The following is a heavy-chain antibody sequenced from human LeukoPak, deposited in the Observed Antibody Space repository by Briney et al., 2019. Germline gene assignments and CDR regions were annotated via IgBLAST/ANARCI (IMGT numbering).Heavy chain of an antibody. V-gene: IGHV4-34*01. Sequence: PSETLSLTCAVYGGSFSGYYWSWIRQTPGKGLEWIGEINHSGSTNYNPSLKSRVTTSVDTSKNQFSLKLSSVTAADTAVYYCARGPLYYDYVWGSYRKRYDAFDIWGQGTMVTVSS. CDR3: ARGPLYYDYVWGSYRKRYDAFDI. CDR2: INHSGST. J-gene: IGHJ3*02. CDR1: GGSFSGYY. D-gene: IGHD3-16*02.